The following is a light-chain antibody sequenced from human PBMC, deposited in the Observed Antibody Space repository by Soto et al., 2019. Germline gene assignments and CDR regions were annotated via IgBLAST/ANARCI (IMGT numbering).Light chain of an antibody. CDR3: QEYDNLPLT. CDR2: DAS. CDR1: QDISNY. Sequence: DIQMTQSPSSLSASVGDRVTITCQASQDISNYLNWYQQKPGKAPKLLIYDASNLESGVPSRFSGSGSGTDFTFTISSLQPEDIATYYCQEYDNLPLTFGPGTKVEFK. J-gene: IGKJ3*01. V-gene: IGKV1-33*01.